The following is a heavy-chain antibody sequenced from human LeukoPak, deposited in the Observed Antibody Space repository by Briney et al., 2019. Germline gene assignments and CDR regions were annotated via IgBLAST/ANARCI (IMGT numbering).Heavy chain of an antibody. J-gene: IGHJ4*02. CDR2: ISTYNGDT. D-gene: IGHD6-19*01. CDR1: GYTFTHYG. Sequence: ASVKVSCKASGYTFTHYGIAWVRQAPGQGLEWMAWISTYNGDTHYAQKLRDRVTVTTETPTGTVYMELRSLRSDDTAVYYCARDPSNTSGWYTYFDFWGQGTLVTVSS. V-gene: IGHV1-18*04. CDR3: ARDPSNTSGWYTYFDF.